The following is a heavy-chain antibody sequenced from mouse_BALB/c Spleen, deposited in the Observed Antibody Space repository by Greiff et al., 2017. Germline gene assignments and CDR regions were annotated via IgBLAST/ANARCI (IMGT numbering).Heavy chain of an antibody. CDR1: GYTFTDYV. CDR3: ARYDYDEDYYAMDY. V-gene: IGHV1-81*01. CDR2: IYPGSGST. J-gene: IGHJ4*01. D-gene: IGHD2-4*01. Sequence: QVQLQQSGPELVKPGASVKMSCKASGYTFTDYVISWVKQRTGQGPEWIGEIYPGSGSTYYNEKFKGKATLTADKSSNTAYMQLSSLTSEDSAVYFCARYDYDEDYYAMDYWGQGTSVTVSS.